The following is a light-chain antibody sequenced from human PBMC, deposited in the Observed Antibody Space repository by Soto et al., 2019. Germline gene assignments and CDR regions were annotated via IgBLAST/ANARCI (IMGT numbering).Light chain of an antibody. CDR2: EVN. CDR3: SSFAVSNSFV. V-gene: IGLV2-8*01. Sequence: QSVLTQSPSASGSPGQSVTISCTGTSNDVGAYNYVSWYQQHPGKAPKVMIYEVNKRPSGVPDRFSGSKSGNTASLTVSGLQAEDEADYYCSSFAVSNSFVFGTGTKVTVL. J-gene: IGLJ1*01. CDR1: SNDVGAYNY.